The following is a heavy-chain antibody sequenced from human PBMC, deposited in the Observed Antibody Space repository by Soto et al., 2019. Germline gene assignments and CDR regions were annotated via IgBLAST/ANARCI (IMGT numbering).Heavy chain of an antibody. CDR1: GFTFDDYA. CDR3: AKDIYDSSGYYFFDY. D-gene: IGHD3-22*01. CDR2: ISWNSGSI. Sequence: LRLSCAASGFTFDDYAMHWVRQAPGKGLEWVSGISWNSGSIGYADSVKVRFTISRDKAKNSLYLQMNSLRAEDTALYYCAKDIYDSSGYYFFDYWGQGTLVTVSS. J-gene: IGHJ4*02. V-gene: IGHV3-9*01.